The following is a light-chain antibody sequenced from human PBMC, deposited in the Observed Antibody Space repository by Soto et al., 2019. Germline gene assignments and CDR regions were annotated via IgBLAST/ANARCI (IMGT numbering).Light chain of an antibody. CDR2: DAS. J-gene: IGKJ4*01. Sequence: DIDMTESPSSLSASVGDRVTITCQASQDITNSLNWYQQKPGKAPNLLIFDASNLDAGVPSRFSGSGFGTYFTFTIHSLQPEDVATYYCQQYGHLSLTFGQRSMVDVK. CDR3: QQYGHLSLT. CDR1: QDITNS. V-gene: IGKV1-33*01.